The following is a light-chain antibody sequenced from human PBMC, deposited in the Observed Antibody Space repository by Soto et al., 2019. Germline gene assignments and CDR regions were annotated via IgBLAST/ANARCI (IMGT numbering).Light chain of an antibody. V-gene: IGKV3-15*01. Sequence: EIVMTQSPATLSVSLGGRATLSCRASQRVGSNLAWYRQKPGQAPRLLIYGASSRATGIPARFGGSRSGTEFTLTISSVQSEDFAVYYCQQYNNWPRTFGQGTKLEIK. CDR2: GAS. CDR1: QRVGSN. J-gene: IGKJ2*01. CDR3: QQYNNWPRT.